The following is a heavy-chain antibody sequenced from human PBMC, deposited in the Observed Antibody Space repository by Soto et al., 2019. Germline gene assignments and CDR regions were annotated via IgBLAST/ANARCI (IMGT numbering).Heavy chain of an antibody. CDR2: IYSGGST. J-gene: IGHJ4*02. D-gene: IGHD4-17*01. V-gene: IGHV3-53*01. Sequence: PGGSLRLSCAASGFTVSSNYMSWVRQAPGKGLEWVSVIYSGGSTYYADSVKGRFTISRDNSKNTLYLQMNSLRAEDTAVYYCATVKYGAYARLDYWGQGTLVTVSS. CDR1: GFTVSSNY. CDR3: ATVKYGAYARLDY.